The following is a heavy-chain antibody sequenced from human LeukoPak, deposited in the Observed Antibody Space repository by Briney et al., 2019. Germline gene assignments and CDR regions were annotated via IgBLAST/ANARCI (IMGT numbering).Heavy chain of an antibody. CDR1: SGSISSARHY. V-gene: IGHV4-39*01. D-gene: IGHD2-2*01. Sequence: NPSETLSLTCTVSSGSISSARHYWGWIRQPPGKGLEWIGSIYFTGTTYYNPSLRSRVTMSVDTSKNQFTLNLSSVTAADTAVYFCAGHTEFVPAALHDCDYWGQGTLVNVSS. CDR2: IYFTGTT. CDR3: AGHTEFVPAALHDCDY. J-gene: IGHJ4*02.